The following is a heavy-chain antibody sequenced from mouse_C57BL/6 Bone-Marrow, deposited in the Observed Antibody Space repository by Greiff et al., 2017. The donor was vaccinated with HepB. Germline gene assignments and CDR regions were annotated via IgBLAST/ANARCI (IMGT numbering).Heavy chain of an antibody. Sequence: QVQLQQPGAELVMPGASVKLSCKASGYTFTSYWMHWVKQRPGQGLEWIGEIDPSDSYTNYNQKFKGKSTLTVDKSSSTAYMQLSSLTSEDSAVYYCAREGVITFDVWGTGTTVTVSS. J-gene: IGHJ1*03. D-gene: IGHD1-1*01. CDR1: GYTFTSYW. CDR2: IDPSDSYT. CDR3: AREGVITFDV. V-gene: IGHV1-69*01.